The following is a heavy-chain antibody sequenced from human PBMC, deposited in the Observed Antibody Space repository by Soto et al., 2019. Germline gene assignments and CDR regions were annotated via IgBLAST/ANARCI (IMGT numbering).Heavy chain of an antibody. CDR1: GYTLTELS. D-gene: IGHD2-15*01. CDR3: ATSYCSGGSCSDGMDV. J-gene: IGHJ6*02. V-gene: IGHV1-24*01. CDR2: FDPEDGET. Sequence: ASVKVSCKVSGYTLTELSMHWVRQAPGKGLEWMGGFDPEDGETIYAQKFQGRVTMTEDTSTDTAYMELSSLRSEDTAVYYCATSYCSGGSCSDGMDVWGQGTTVTVYS.